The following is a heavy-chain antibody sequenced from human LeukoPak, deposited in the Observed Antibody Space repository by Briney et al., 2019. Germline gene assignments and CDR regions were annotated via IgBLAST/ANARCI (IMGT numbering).Heavy chain of an antibody. J-gene: IGHJ3*02. CDR1: GYSISSGYY. V-gene: IGHV4-38-2*02. CDR3: ARPMGRKRWLQVSLGGDAFDI. D-gene: IGHD5-24*01. Sequence: PSETLSLTCTVSGYSISSGYYWGWIRQPPGKGLEWIANIYHSGLIYYNPSLKSRVTISVDTSKNQFSLKLSSVTAADTAVYCCARPMGRKRWLQVSLGGDAFDIWGQGTMVTVSS. CDR2: IYHSGLI.